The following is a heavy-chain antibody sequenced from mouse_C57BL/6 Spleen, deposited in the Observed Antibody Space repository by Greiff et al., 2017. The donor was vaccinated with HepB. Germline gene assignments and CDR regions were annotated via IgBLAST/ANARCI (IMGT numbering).Heavy chain of an antibody. Sequence: VKLMESGAELVKPGASVKLSCKASGYTFTEYTIHWVKQRSGQGLEWIGWFYPGSGSIKYNEKFKDKATLTADKSSSTVYMELSRLTSEDSVVYFCARHGSRWDYGSSYGFAYWGQGTLVTVSA. CDR2: FYPGSGSI. V-gene: IGHV1-62-2*01. CDR3: ARHGSRWDYGSSYGFAY. J-gene: IGHJ3*01. CDR1: GYTFTEYT. D-gene: IGHD1-1*01.